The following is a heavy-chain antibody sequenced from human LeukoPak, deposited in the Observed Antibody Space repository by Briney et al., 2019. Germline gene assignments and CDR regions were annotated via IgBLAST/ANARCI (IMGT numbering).Heavy chain of an antibody. CDR3: AREEGTAMVIFDY. Sequence: GASVKVSCRASGYTFTSYYMHWVRQAPGQGLEWMGIINPSGGSTSYAQKFQGRVTMTRDMSTSTVYMELSSLRSEDTAVYYCAREEGTAMVIFDYWGQGTLVTVSS. CDR1: GYTFTSYY. D-gene: IGHD5-18*01. CDR2: INPSGGST. J-gene: IGHJ4*02. V-gene: IGHV1-46*01.